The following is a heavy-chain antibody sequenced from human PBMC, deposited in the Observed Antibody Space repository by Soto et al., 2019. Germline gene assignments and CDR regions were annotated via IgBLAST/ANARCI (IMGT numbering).Heavy chain of an antibody. D-gene: IGHD1-1*01. V-gene: IGHV3-23*01. J-gene: IGHJ6*02. CDR2: ISGSGGSI. CDR1: GFTFSTYA. Sequence: EVQLLESGGGLVQPGGSLRLSCAASGFTFSTYAMNWVRQAPGNGLEWVSAISGSGGSIHYADSGKGRFTISRDNSKNTLYLQMNCLRDEDTAVYHCVKGYWKGDVWGQGTTVTVSS. CDR3: VKGYWKGDV.